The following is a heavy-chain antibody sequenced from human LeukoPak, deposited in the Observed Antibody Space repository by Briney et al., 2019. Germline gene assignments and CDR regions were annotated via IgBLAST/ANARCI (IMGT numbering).Heavy chain of an antibody. CDR1: GYSITSAYY. J-gene: IGHJ4*02. V-gene: IGHV4-38-2*02. D-gene: IGHD2-2*01. CDR2: FFLKGST. CDR3: ARVARCTSCFDVDY. Sequence: SETLSLTCTVSGYSITSAYYWGWIRQPPGKGLEWIGSFFLKGSTYYNPSLKSRVTISVDTSKNQYSLTLSSVTAADTAVYYCARVARCTSCFDVDYWGQGTLVTVSS.